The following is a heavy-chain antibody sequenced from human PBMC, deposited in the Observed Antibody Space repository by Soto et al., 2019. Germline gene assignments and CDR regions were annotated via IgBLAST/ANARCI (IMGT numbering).Heavy chain of an antibody. Sequence: SETLSLTCTVSGGSISSSSYYWGWIRQRPGKGLEWIGSIYYSGSTNYNPSLKSRVTISVDTSKNQFSLKLSSVTAADTAVYYCARGELYCSGSTCYSNRPFDYWGQGTLVTVSS. CDR1: GGSISSSSYY. J-gene: IGHJ4*02. V-gene: IGHV4-39*07. CDR2: IYYSGST. D-gene: IGHD2-15*01. CDR3: ARGELYCSGSTCYSNRPFDY.